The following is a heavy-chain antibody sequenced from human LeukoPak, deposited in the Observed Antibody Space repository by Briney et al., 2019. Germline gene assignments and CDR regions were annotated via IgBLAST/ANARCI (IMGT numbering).Heavy chain of an antibody. V-gene: IGHV3-7*01. CDR1: GFTFSSNR. CDR3: ARVRYYGSGRDPNYYYYMDV. J-gene: IGHJ6*03. D-gene: IGHD3-10*01. Sequence: PAVYLRLSCAASGFTFSSNRMSWVRQAQGKGMEWVANINQDGSEKYYVDSVKGRFTISRDNANNSLYLQMYSLRGEDTAVYYCARVRYYGSGRDPNYYYYMDVWGKGTTVTVSS. CDR2: INQDGSEK.